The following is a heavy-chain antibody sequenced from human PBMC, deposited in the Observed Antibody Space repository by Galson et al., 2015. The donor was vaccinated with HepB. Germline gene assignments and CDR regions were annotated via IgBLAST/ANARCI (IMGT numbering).Heavy chain of an antibody. Sequence: SLRLSCAASGFTFSSYVMSWVRQAPGKGLEWVSAIRGSGGSTYYADSVKGRFTISRDNSKNTLYLQMNSLRAEDTAVYYCAKDRRKSGWLAGEPGAFGIWGQGTMVTVSS. D-gene: IGHD3-10*01. V-gene: IGHV3-23*01. J-gene: IGHJ3*02. CDR3: AKDRRKSGWLAGEPGAFGI. CDR2: IRGSGGST. CDR1: GFTFSSYV.